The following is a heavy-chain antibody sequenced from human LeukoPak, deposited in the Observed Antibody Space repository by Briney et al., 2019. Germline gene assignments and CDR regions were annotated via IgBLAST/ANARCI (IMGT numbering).Heavy chain of an antibody. D-gene: IGHD2-2*01. V-gene: IGHV3-23*01. CDR3: ARAIVVVPAAMLWFDP. J-gene: IGHJ5*02. Sequence: GGSLRLSCVASGFTFNIYAMTWVRQAPGKGLEWVSAIRGSGDSTYYADSVKGRFTISRDNSKNTVYLQMNSLRAEDTAVYYCARAIVVVPAAMLWFDPWGQGTLVTVSS. CDR2: IRGSGDST. CDR1: GFTFNIYA.